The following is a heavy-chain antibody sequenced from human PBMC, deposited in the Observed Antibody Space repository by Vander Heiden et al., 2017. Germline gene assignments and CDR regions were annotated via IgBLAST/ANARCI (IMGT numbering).Heavy chain of an antibody. Sequence: EVQLVESGGGLVQPGGSLRLSCAAAGFTCSSYSMNWARQAPGKGLEWVSYISSSSSTIYYADSVKGRFTISRDNAKNSLYLQMNSLRDEDTAVYYCARDSGRGSGIWGYWGQGTLVTVSS. J-gene: IGHJ4*02. V-gene: IGHV3-48*02. CDR2: ISSSSSTI. CDR3: ARDSGRGSGIWGY. CDR1: GFTCSSYS. D-gene: IGHD3-10*01.